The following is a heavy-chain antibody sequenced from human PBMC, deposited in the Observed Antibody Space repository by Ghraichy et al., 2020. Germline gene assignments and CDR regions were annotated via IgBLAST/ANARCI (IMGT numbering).Heavy chain of an antibody. V-gene: IGHV4-59*08. CDR3: ARLLNSLFPGYYYYGMDV. D-gene: IGHD1-7*01. CDR1: GGSISSYY. J-gene: IGHJ6*02. CDR2: IYYSGST. Sequence: SETLSLTCTVSGGSISSYYWSWIRQPPGKGLEWIGYIYYSGSTNYNPSLKSRVTISVDTSKNQFSLKLSSVTAADTAVYYCARLLNSLFPGYYYYGMDVWGQWTTVTVSS.